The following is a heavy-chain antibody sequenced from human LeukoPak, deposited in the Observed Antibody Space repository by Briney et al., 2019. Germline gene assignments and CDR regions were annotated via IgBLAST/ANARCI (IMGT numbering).Heavy chain of an antibody. CDR1: GYSISSGYY. V-gene: IGHV4-38-2*02. CDR2: FYHSGST. Sequence: SETLSLTCTVSGYSISSGYYWGWIRQPPGKGLEWIGSFYHSGSTYYNPSLKSRVTISVDTSKNQFSLKLSSVTAADTAVYYCARGGEGSGWYRNYYYYMDVWGKGTTVTVSS. CDR3: ARGGEGSGWYRNYYYYMDV. J-gene: IGHJ6*03. D-gene: IGHD6-19*01.